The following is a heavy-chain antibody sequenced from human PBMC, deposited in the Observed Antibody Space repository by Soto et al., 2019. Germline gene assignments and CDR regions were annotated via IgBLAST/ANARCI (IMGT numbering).Heavy chain of an antibody. CDR2: ISPYTGNT. V-gene: IGHV1-18*01. J-gene: IGHJ6*02. D-gene: IGHD3-16*01. Sequence: QVQLVQSGDEVKKPGASVKVSCKASGYIFVNYGIAWVRQAPRQGLEWMGWISPYTGNTHSASKVQSRLTMTTDTSTSTASMDLGSLTSDDTAVYYCVMVDNYVTPTPQDVWGQGTTVTVSS. CDR1: GYIFVNYG. CDR3: VMVDNYVTPTPQDV.